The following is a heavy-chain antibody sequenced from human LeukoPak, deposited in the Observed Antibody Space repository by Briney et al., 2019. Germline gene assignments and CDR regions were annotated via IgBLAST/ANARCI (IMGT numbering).Heavy chain of an antibody. CDR1: GGTFSSYA. J-gene: IGHJ4*02. Sequence: SVKVSCKASGGTFSSYAISWVRQAPGQGLEWMGGIIPIFGTTNYAQRFQGRVTITTDESTSTAYMELSSLRSEDTAVYYCARGRWLPWYFDYWGQGTLVTVSS. D-gene: IGHD5-24*01. CDR2: IIPIFGTT. V-gene: IGHV1-69*05. CDR3: ARGRWLPWYFDY.